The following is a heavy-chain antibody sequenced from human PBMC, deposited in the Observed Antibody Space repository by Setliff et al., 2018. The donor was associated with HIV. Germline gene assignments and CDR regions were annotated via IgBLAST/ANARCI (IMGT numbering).Heavy chain of an antibody. V-gene: IGHV4-59*11. CDR2: IYYTGIT. CDR3: ARHSRRGWFDS. D-gene: IGHD1-1*01. J-gene: IGHJ5*01. CDR1: GGAINSHY. Sequence: SLTCTVSGGAINSHYWSWIRQPPGMRLEWIGFIYYTGITTYIPSFENRVTIEVDTSKNQFSLKLHSVSAADTALYYCARHSRRGWFDSWGQGTLVTVSS.